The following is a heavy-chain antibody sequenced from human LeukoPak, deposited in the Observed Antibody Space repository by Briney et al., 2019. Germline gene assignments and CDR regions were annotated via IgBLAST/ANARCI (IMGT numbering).Heavy chain of an antibody. CDR3: ARGLYCSSSNSCYDYGMDV. D-gene: IGHD2-2*01. CDR2: IKPDGSEK. J-gene: IGHJ6*02. V-gene: IGHV3-7*05. Sequence: GGSLRLSCAASAFTFRTYWMSWVRQAPGKGLEWVAMIKPDGSEKYYVDSVKGLFTISRDNAKNSLYLQMTSLRAEDTAVYYCARGLYCSSSNSCYDYGMDVWGQGTTVTVSS. CDR1: AFTFRTYW.